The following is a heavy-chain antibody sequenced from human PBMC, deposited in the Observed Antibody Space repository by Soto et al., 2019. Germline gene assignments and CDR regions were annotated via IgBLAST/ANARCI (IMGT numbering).Heavy chain of an antibody. CDR3: ASYGYNCARCFDY. CDR1: GGSISSYY. Sequence: SETLSLTCTVSGGSISSYYWSWIRQPPGKGLEWIGYIYYSGSTNYNPSLKSRVTISVDTSKNQFSLKLSSVTAADTAVYYCASYGYNCARCFDYWGQGTLVTVSS. D-gene: IGHD1-20*01. J-gene: IGHJ4*02. V-gene: IGHV4-59*01. CDR2: IYYSGST.